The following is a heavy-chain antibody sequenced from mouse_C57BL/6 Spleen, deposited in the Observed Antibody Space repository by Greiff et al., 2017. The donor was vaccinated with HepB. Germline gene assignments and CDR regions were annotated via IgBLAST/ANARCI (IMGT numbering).Heavy chain of an antibody. CDR2: INPYNGGT. V-gene: IGHV1-19*01. CDR1: GYTFTDYY. J-gene: IGHJ2*01. Sequence: VQLQQSGPVLVKPGASVKMSCKASGYTFTDYYMNWVKQSHGKSLEWIGVINPYNGGTSYNQKFKGKATLTVNKSSSTAYMELNSLTSEDSAVYYCARRDPYFDYWGQGTTLTVSS. CDR3: ARRDPYFDY.